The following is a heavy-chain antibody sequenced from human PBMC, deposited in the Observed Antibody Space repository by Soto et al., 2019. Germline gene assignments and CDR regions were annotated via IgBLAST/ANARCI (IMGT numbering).Heavy chain of an antibody. D-gene: IGHD3-22*01. V-gene: IGHV4-38-2*01. CDR1: GYSISSGYY. CDR3: ARVGPWVPYYYDSSPYTFENWFDP. CDR2: TYHGGST. J-gene: IGHJ5*02. Sequence: KPSETLSLTCAVSGYSISSGYYWGWLRQPPGKGLEWIGSTYHGGSTYYNPSLNSRVTLSIDMTNNHVSLILNSVTAADTAVYYCARVGPWVPYYYDSSPYTFENWFDPWGQGTLVTV.